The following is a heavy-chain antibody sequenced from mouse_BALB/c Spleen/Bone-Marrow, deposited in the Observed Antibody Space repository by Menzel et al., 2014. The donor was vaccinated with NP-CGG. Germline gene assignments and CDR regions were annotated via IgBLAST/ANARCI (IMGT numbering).Heavy chain of an antibody. Sequence: VHVKQSGPELVKPGASVKVSCKASGYAFTSYNMYWVKQSHGKSLEWIGYIDPYNGGTSYNQKFKGKATLTVDESSSTAYMHLNSLTSEDSAVYYCARPYGRGAMDYWGQGTSVTVSS. D-gene: IGHD1-1*01. V-gene: IGHV1S135*01. CDR2: IDPYNGGT. CDR1: GYAFTSYN. CDR3: ARPYGRGAMDY. J-gene: IGHJ4*01.